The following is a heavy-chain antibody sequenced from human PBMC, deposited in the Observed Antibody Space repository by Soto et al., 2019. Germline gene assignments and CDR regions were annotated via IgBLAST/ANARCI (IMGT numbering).Heavy chain of an antibody. CDR3: ARDRLYFWSVRPTLDY. J-gene: IGHJ4*02. Sequence: GGSLRLSCAASGFTFSSYAMHWVRQAPGKGLEWVAVISYDGSNKYYADSVKGRFTISRDNSKNTLYLQMNSLRAEDTAVYYCARDRLYFWSVRPTLDYWGQGTLVTVSS. D-gene: IGHD3-3*01. CDR1: GFTFSSYA. CDR2: ISYDGSNK. V-gene: IGHV3-30-3*01.